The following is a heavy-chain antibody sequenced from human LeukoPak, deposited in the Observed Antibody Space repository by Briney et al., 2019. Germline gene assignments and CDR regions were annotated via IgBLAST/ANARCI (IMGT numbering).Heavy chain of an antibody. CDR1: GGSISYYY. CDR3: AREDPQTTVPEGMDV. J-gene: IGHJ6*02. CDR2: IYYSGTT. V-gene: IGHV4-59*01. D-gene: IGHD4-17*01. Sequence: SETLSLTCTVSGGSISYYYWSWIRQSPGKGLEWIGYIYYSGTTNYTPSLKSRVTISVDTSKNQFSLQLRSVTAADTAVYYCAREDPQTTVPEGMDVWGQGTTVTVSS.